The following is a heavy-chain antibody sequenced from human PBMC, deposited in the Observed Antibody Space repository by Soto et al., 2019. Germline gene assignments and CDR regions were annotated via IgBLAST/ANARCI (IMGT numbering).Heavy chain of an antibody. CDR1: GGSISSGDYY. Sequence: SETLSLTCTVSGGSISSGDYYWSWIRQPPGKGLEWIGYIYYSGSTYYNPSLKSRVTISVDTSKNQFSLKLSSVTAADTAVYYCARAPPLKYTYGLRGAVHIWGQGTMVTVSS. D-gene: IGHD5-18*01. CDR3: ARAPPLKYTYGLRGAVHI. V-gene: IGHV4-30-4*01. CDR2: IYYSGST. J-gene: IGHJ3*02.